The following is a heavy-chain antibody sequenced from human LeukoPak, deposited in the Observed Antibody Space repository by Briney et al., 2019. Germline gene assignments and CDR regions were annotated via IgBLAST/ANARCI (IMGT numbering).Heavy chain of an antibody. V-gene: IGHV3-66*01. CDR2: IYSGGST. CDR1: GFTVSSKY. J-gene: IGHJ4*02. Sequence: GGSLTLSCAASGFTVSSKYMSWVRQAPGKGLEWVSVIYSGGSTYCADSVKGRFTISRDNSKNTVYLQMNSLRAEDTAVYYCARESSGWLQLFDYWGQGTLVTVSS. CDR3: ARESSGWLQLFDY. D-gene: IGHD5-24*01.